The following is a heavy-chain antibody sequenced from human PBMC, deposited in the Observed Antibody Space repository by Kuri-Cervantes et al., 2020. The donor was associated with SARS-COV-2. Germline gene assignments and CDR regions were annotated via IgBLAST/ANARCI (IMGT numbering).Heavy chain of an antibody. Sequence: GESLKISCTASGFTFGDYAMSWVRQAPGKGLEWVGFIRSKAYGGTTEYAASVKGRFTISRDDSKSIAYLQMNSLKTEDTAVYYCAGVAGEGPIYYYYMDVWGKGDHGHRLL. CDR3: AGVAGEGPIYYYYMDV. CDR2: IRSKAYGGTT. D-gene: IGHD2-21*01. CDR1: GFTFGDYA. J-gene: IGHJ6*03. V-gene: IGHV3-49*04.